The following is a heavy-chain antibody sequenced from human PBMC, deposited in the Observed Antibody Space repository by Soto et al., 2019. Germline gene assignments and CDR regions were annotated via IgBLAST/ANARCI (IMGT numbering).Heavy chain of an antibody. CDR2: ISYDGNNK. CDR3: AKDRRPFSPEVIPAAIFDY. J-gene: IGHJ4*02. CDR1: GFTFSRNG. D-gene: IGHD2-2*01. Sequence: QVQLVESGGGVVQPGRSLRLSCAASGFTFSRNGMHWVRLAPGKGLEWVAVISYDGNNKYYADSVKGRFTISRDNSKNTLYLQMDSLRTEDTAVYYCAKDRRPFSPEVIPAAIFDYWGQGTLVTVSS. V-gene: IGHV3-30*18.